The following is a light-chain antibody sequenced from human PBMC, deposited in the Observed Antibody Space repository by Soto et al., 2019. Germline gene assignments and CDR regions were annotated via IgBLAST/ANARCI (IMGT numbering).Light chain of an antibody. J-gene: IGLJ2*01. CDR3: GTWDSSLSAVV. CDR1: SSNIGNNY. Sequence: QSVLTQPPSVSATPGQKVTISCSGPSSNIGNNYVSWYQQLPGTAPKLLIYENNKRPSGIPDRFSGSKSGTSATLGITGLQTGDEADYYCGTWDSSLSAVVFGGGTKLTVL. CDR2: ENN. V-gene: IGLV1-51*02.